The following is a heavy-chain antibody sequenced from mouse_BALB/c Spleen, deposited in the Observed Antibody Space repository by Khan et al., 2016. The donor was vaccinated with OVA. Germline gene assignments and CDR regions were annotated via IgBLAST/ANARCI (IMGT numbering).Heavy chain of an antibody. J-gene: IGHJ2*01. D-gene: IGHD4-1*01. V-gene: IGHV1-7*01. CDR3: ARLGRGYFDD. CDR1: GYTFTSYW. CDR2: INPSTGYT. Sequence: QVQLQQSGAELAKPGASVKMSCKASGYTFTSYWMHWVKQRPGQGLEWIGYINPSTGYTEYNQKFKDKATLTADTSSSKAYMQLSSLTSEDSAVYYCARLGRGYFDDWGQGTTLTVSS.